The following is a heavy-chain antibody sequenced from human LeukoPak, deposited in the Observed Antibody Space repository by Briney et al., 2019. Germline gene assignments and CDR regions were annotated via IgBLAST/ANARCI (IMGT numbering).Heavy chain of an antibody. Sequence: PSETLSLTCTVSGYSISSGYYWGWIRQPPGKGLEWIGSIYHSGSTYYNPSLKSRVTISVDTSKNQFSLKLSSVTAADTAVYYCARGPTSYGVTGFDPWGQGTLVTVSS. CDR3: ARGPTSYGVTGFDP. D-gene: IGHD4-17*01. CDR1: GYSISSGYY. V-gene: IGHV4-38-2*02. CDR2: IYHSGST. J-gene: IGHJ5*02.